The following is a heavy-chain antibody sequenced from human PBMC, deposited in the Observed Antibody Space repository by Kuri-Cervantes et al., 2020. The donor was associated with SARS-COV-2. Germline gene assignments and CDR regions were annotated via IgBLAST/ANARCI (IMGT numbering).Heavy chain of an antibody. J-gene: IGHJ6*03. CDR3: SSRLSGDGAHLYYLYMDA. D-gene: IGHD3-10*01. Sequence: GESLKIPCAASVFTFSSYAMGWVRQAPGKGLEWVSAISGSGGSTYYADSVKVRFTISRDNSKNTLYLQMNSLRAEDTAVYYCSSRLSGDGAHLYYLYMDAWGKGTSVTVSS. V-gene: IGHV3-23*01. CDR1: VFTFSSYA. CDR2: ISGSGGST.